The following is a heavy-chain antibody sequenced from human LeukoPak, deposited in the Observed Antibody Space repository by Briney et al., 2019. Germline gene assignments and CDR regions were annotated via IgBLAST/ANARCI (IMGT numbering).Heavy chain of an antibody. CDR3: ARTAYDSSGHGGLIDY. J-gene: IGHJ4*02. CDR2: INSDGSST. D-gene: IGHD3-22*01. V-gene: IGHV3-74*01. Sequence: GGSLRLSCAASGFTFSSYAITWVRQAPGKGLVWVSRINSDGSSTSYADSVKGRFTISRDNAKNTLYLQMNSLRAEDTAVYYCARTAYDSSGHGGLIDYWGQGTLVTVSS. CDR1: GFTFSSYA.